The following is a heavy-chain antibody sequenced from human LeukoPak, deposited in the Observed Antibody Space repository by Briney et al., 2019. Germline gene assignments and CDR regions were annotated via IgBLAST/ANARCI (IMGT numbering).Heavy chain of an antibody. Sequence: GGSLRLSCAASGFTFDDYAMHGVRQAPGKGLEWVSGISWNSVSIAYADSVKGRFTISRDNAKNSLYLEMNSLRTDDTALYYCAKDIGSTSWYLGNWGQGTLVTVSS. CDR1: GFTFDDYA. V-gene: IGHV3-9*01. CDR3: AKDIGSTSWYLGN. J-gene: IGHJ4*02. D-gene: IGHD2-2*01. CDR2: ISWNSVSI.